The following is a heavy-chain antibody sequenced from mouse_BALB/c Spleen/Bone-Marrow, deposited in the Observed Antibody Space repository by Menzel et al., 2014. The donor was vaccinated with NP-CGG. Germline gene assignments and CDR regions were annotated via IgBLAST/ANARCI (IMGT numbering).Heavy chain of an antibody. CDR3: ARVNPWYFDV. CDR2: IDPASGDT. CDR1: GFNIKDTY. Sequence: EVQLQQSGAELVKPGASVKLSCTASGFNIKDTYIHWVMQRPEQGLAWIGRIDPASGDTKFDPNFQGKATITANTSSNTAYLQVTCLTSEDTAVYYCARVNPWYFDVWGAGTTVTVSS. J-gene: IGHJ1*01. D-gene: IGHD2-2*01. V-gene: IGHV14-3*02.